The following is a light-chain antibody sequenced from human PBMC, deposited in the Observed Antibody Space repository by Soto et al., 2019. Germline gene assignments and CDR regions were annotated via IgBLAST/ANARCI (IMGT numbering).Light chain of an antibody. CDR1: QSISSSS. Sequence: EIVLTQSPGTLSLSPGERATHSCRASQSISSSSLAWYQQNPGQAPRLLIYGASSRATGSPDRFSGSGSGTDFTLTISRVEADDFAVYYCQQYGSSRFTFGPGTKVDIK. CDR3: QQYGSSRFT. V-gene: IGKV3-20*01. CDR2: GAS. J-gene: IGKJ3*01.